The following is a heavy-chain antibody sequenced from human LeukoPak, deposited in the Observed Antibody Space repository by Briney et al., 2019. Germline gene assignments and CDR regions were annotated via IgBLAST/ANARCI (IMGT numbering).Heavy chain of an antibody. CDR2: INSDGSST. CDR3: ARVGYCSSTSCYVGHD. D-gene: IGHD2-2*01. V-gene: IGHV3-74*01. CDR1: GFTFSSYW. Sequence: PGGSLRLSCAASGFTFSSYWMHWVRQAPGKGLVWVSRINSDGSSTSYADSVKGRFTISRDNAENTLYLQMNSQRAEDTAVYYCARVGYCSSTSCYVGHDWGQGTLVTVSS. J-gene: IGHJ4*02.